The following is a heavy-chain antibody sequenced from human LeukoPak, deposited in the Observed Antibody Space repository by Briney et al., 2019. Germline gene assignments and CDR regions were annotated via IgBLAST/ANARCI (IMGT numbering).Heavy chain of an antibody. CDR1: SVSISNYY. V-gene: IGHV4-59*01. CDR2: IYYSGST. CDR3: ARELRDPYYDFWSGYRNTNWYFDL. J-gene: IGHJ2*01. D-gene: IGHD3-3*01. Sequence: PSETLSLTCTVSSVSISNYYWNWIRQPPGKGLEWIGYIYYSGSTNYNPSLKSRVTISVDTSKNQFSLKLSSVTAADTAVYYCARELRDPYYDFWSGYRNTNWYFDLWGRGTLVSVSS.